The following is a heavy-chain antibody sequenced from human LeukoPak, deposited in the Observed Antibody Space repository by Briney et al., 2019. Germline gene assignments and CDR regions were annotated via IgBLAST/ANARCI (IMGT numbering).Heavy chain of an antibody. J-gene: IGHJ4*02. Sequence: SETLSLTCTVSGGSISSGGYSWSWIRQHPGKGLEWIGYIYYSGSTYYNPSLKSRVTISVDTSKNQFSLKLSSVTAADTAVYYCASHDSIMTLFDYWGQGTLVTVSS. D-gene: IGHD3-16*01. V-gene: IGHV4-31*03. CDR3: ASHDSIMTLFDY. CDR2: IYYSGST. CDR1: GGSISSGGYS.